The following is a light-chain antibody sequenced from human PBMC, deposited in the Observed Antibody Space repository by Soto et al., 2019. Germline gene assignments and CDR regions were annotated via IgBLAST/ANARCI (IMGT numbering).Light chain of an antibody. CDR3: SAWDGSLNVVV. Sequence: QSALTQPPSASATPGQRVTISCSGSTSNIGTNPVTWYQHLPGTAPKLRIYTNTQRPSGVPHRFSGSKSGTSASLAVSGLQSEDEGDYYCSAWDGSLNVVVFGGGTQVTVL. CDR2: TNT. V-gene: IGLV1-44*01. J-gene: IGLJ2*01. CDR1: TSNIGTNP.